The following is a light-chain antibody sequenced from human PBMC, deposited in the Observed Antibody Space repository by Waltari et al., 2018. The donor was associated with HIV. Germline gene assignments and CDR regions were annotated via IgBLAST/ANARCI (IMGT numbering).Light chain of an antibody. V-gene: IGKV1-NL1*01. CDR1: QGLSKS. Sequence: DIQMTQSPSSLSASVGDRVTITCRAGQGLSKSLAWYQQQPRIAPKVLPHGTSSLGSGVPSRFSGSGSGTDYSLTISSLQPEDFAAYCCQQYYSTPWTFGQGTKVEIK. CDR2: GTS. CDR3: QQYYSTPWT. J-gene: IGKJ1*01.